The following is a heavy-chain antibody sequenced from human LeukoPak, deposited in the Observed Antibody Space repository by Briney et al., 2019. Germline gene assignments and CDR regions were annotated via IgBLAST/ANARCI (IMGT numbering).Heavy chain of an antibody. D-gene: IGHD3-22*01. Sequence: PSETLSLTCAVSGGSISSGGYSWSWIRQLPGKGLEWIGYIYHSGSTYYNPSLKSRVTISVDRSKNQFSLKLSSVTAADTAVYYCARAPNYYDSSGYPYWYFDLWGRGTLVTVSS. CDR2: IYHSGST. J-gene: IGHJ2*01. V-gene: IGHV4-30-2*01. CDR1: GGSISSGGYS. CDR3: ARAPNYYDSSGYPYWYFDL.